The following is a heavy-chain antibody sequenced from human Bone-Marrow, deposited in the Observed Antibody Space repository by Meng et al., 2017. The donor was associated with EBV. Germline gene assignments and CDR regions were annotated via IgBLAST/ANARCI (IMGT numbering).Heavy chain of an antibody. CDR1: GGSISSSNW. Sequence: VLLQGAGPGLWQPSGTLSLTCAVSGGSISSSNWWSWVRQPPWKGLEWIGEIYHSGSTNYNPSLKSRVTITVDKSKNQFSLNLSSVTAADTAVYYCARDAGDDGSGSYYSDYWGQGTLVTVSS. CDR3: ARDAGDDGSGSYYSDY. D-gene: IGHD3-10*01. J-gene: IGHJ4*02. CDR2: IYHSGST. V-gene: IGHV4-4*02.